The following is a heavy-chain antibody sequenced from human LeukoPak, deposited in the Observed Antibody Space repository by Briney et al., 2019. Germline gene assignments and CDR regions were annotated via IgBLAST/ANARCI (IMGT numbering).Heavy chain of an antibody. CDR2: FDPEDGET. CDR1: GYTLTELS. D-gene: IGHD3-10*01. J-gene: IGHJ5*02. CDR3: ATGLWFGDHTNWFGP. Sequence: ASVKVSCKVSGYTLTELSMHWVRQAPGKGLEWMGGFDPEDGETIYAQKFQGRVTMTEDTSTDTAYMELSSLRSEDTAVYYCATGLWFGDHTNWFGPWGQGTLITVSS. V-gene: IGHV1-24*01.